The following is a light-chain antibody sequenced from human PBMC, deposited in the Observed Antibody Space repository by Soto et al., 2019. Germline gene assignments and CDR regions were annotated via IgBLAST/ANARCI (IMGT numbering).Light chain of an antibody. CDR1: QSIINY. J-gene: IGKJ1*01. V-gene: IGKV1-39*01. CDR3: QQTYSVPWT. CDR2: AAS. Sequence: DIQMTQSPSSLSASVGDRVTVTCRATQSIINYLNWYQQKPGKAPKLLISAASSLQGGVPSRFGGSGSGTDFTLTISSLQPEDYATYYCQQTYSVPWTFGPGTKVEV.